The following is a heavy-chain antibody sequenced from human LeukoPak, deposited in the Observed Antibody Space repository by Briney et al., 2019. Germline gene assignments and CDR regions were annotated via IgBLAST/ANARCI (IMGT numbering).Heavy chain of an antibody. CDR2: ISYDGSNK. CDR3: MGAAAGDY. CDR1: GFTFSSYG. V-gene: IGHV3-30*03. D-gene: IGHD6-13*01. Sequence: PGRSLRLSCAASGFTFSSYGMHWVRQAPGKGLEWVAVISYDGSNKYYADSVKGRFTISRDNSKNTLYLQMNSLRAEDTAVYYCMGAAAGDYWGQGTLVTVSS. J-gene: IGHJ4*02.